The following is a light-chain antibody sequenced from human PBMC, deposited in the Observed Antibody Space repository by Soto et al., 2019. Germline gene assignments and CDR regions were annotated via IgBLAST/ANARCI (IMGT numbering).Light chain of an antibody. V-gene: IGKV3-20*01. CDR3: QQYGPSPT. Sequence: EIVLTQSPGTLSLSPGERATLSCRASQSVTSNYLAWYQQKPGQAPRLLIFGASSRATGIPDKFSGSGSGTDFTLTISRLEPDDFAVYFCQQYGPSPTFGQGTKVEIK. CDR2: GAS. CDR1: QSVTSNY. J-gene: IGKJ1*01.